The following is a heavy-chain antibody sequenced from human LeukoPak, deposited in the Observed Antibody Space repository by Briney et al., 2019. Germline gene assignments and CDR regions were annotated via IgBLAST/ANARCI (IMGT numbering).Heavy chain of an antibody. D-gene: IGHD1-14*01. CDR1: GFTFSSYS. CDR3: ARVSGTTPQYYYYGMDV. J-gene: IGHJ6*02. CDR2: ISSSSSTI. Sequence: GGSLRLSCAASGFTFSSYSMNWVRQASGKGLEWVSYISSSSSTIYYADSVKGRFTISRDNAKNSLYLQMNSLRDEDTAVYYCARVSGTTPQYYYYGMDVWGQGTTVTVSS. V-gene: IGHV3-48*02.